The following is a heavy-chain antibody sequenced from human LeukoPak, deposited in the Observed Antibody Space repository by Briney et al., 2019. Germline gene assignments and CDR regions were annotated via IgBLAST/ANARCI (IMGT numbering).Heavy chain of an antibody. J-gene: IGHJ4*02. V-gene: IGHV4-4*07. CDR3: ARDDYYDSSGYYPFAY. Sequence: SETLSLTCTVSGGSLSSYYWSWIRQPAGKGLEWIGRIYTSGSTNYNPSLKSRVTMSVDTSKNQFSLKLSFVTAADTAVYYCARDDYYDSSGYYPFAYWGQGTLVTVSS. D-gene: IGHD3-22*01. CDR1: GGSLSSYY. CDR2: IYTSGST.